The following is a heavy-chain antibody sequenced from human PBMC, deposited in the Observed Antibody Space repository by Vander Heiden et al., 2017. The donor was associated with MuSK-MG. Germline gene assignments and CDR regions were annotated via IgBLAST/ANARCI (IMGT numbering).Heavy chain of an antibody. Sequence: QVQLVQSGAEVKKPGSPVKVSCKASGGTFSTSAIGWVGQAPGQGLEWRGGIIPIFGTANYAQKFQGRVTITADESTSTAYMALSSLRSEDTAVYYCARAAYYYGSGSYYNVWFDPWGQGTLVTVSS. CDR3: ARAAYYYGSGSYYNVWFDP. V-gene: IGHV1-69*01. D-gene: IGHD3-10*01. J-gene: IGHJ5*02. CDR1: GGTFSTSA. CDR2: IIPIFGTA.